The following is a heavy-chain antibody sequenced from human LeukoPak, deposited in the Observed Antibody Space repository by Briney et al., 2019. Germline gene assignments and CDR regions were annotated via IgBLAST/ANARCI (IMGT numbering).Heavy chain of an antibody. CDR2: IGTAGDP. D-gene: IGHD1-26*01. CDR3: ARGSLGAPNAFDI. Sequence: GGSLRLSCAASGFSFSSYDMHWVRQTTGEGLEGVSAIGTAGDPYYAGSVKGRFTISRENAQNSLYLQMNSLRAGDTAVYYCARGSLGAPNAFDIWGQGTMVTVSS. CDR1: GFSFSSYD. J-gene: IGHJ3*02. V-gene: IGHV3-13*05.